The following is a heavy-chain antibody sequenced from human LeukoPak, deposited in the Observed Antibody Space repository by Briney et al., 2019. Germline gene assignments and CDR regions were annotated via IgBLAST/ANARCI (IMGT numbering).Heavy chain of an antibody. CDR2: IYTSGST. CDR1: GGSISSGSYG. Sequence: SQTLSLTCTVSGGSISSGSYGWSWIRQPAGKGLEWIGRIYTSGSTNYNPSLKSRVTISVDTSKNQFSLKLSSVTAADTAVYYCARDLRTTYDYWGQGTLVTVSS. CDR3: ARDLRTTYDY. V-gene: IGHV4-61*02. J-gene: IGHJ4*02. D-gene: IGHD4/OR15-4a*01.